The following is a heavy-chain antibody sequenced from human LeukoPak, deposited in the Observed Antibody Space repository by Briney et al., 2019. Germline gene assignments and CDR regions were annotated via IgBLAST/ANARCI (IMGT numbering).Heavy chain of an antibody. V-gene: IGHV3-74*01. D-gene: IGHD3-9*01. J-gene: IGHJ6*02. CDR3: ARPYNDILNGRYFYYYDMGV. CDR1: GFTFSRYW. Sequence: GGSLRLSCAASGFTFSRYWMHWVRQAPGKGLEWVSHINSDGSSTTYADSVKGRFTISRDNAKNTLNPQMNSLRAEDTAVYFCARPYNDILNGRYFYYYDMGVWGQGTTVTVSS. CDR2: INSDGSST.